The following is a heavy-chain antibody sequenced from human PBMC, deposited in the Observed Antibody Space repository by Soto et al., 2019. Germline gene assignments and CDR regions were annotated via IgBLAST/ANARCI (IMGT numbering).Heavy chain of an antibody. Sequence: PSETLSLTCAVYGGSFSGYYWRWIRQPPGKGLEWIGEISDSGSTNYNPSLKSRVTISVDTSKNPFSLTLSSVTAADPAVYYCARGASHFWSGYYRYFDYWVQGTLVTVS. CDR3: ARGASHFWSGYYRYFDY. CDR1: GGSFSGYY. J-gene: IGHJ4*02. D-gene: IGHD3-3*02. CDR2: ISDSGST. V-gene: IGHV4-34*01.